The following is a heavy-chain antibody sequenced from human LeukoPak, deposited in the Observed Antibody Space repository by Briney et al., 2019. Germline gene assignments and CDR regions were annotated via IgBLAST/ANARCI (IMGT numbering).Heavy chain of an antibody. V-gene: IGHV3-53*01. D-gene: IGHD1-26*01. CDR3: ASYRRAFDT. CDR2: IHGAGDT. Sequence: PGGSLRLSCAASGFTVSSSSMTWVRQAPGKGLEWVSSIHGAGDTQYADSVKGRFTVSRDNSKNTVYLQMDTLRVEDTAMYYCASYRRAFDTWGLGTMVTVSS. CDR1: GFTVSSSS. J-gene: IGHJ3*02.